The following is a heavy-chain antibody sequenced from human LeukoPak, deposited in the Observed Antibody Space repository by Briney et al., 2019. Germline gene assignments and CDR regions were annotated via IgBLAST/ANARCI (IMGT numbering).Heavy chain of an antibody. CDR1: GWSRSTRGEG. Sequence: SGPTLVKPTQTLTLTCTFSGWSRSTRGEGVGWIRQHPRKALEWLSVIYWNDDKCYSTSLKSRLTITKDTSKNQVVLSMTNMDPVDTATYYCAHSLGDYDFRSGYYYFDYWGQGTLVTVSS. CDR3: AHSLGDYDFRSGYYYFDY. V-gene: IGHV2-5*01. CDR2: IYWNDDK. J-gene: IGHJ4*02. D-gene: IGHD3-3*01.